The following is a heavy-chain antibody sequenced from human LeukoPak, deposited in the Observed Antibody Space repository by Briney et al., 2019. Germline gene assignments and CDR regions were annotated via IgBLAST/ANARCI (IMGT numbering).Heavy chain of an antibody. V-gene: IGHV1-2*02. D-gene: IGHD3-22*01. Sequence: ASVKVSCKASASSFTDYYMLWVRQAPGQGLARMGWINLNSGGTNSAHKFEGRVTMTRDTSISIVYIELSRLTADDTAVYYCAREVSGYLYLFDCWGQGTLVTVSS. CDR2: INLNSGGT. CDR3: AREVSGYLYLFDC. J-gene: IGHJ4*02. CDR1: ASSFTDYY.